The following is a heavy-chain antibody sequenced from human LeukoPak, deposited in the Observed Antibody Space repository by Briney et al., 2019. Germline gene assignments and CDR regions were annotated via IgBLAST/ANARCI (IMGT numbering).Heavy chain of an antibody. Sequence: SETLSLTCAVYGGSFSGYYWSWIRQPSGKGLEWIGEINHSGSTNYNPSLKSRVTISVDTSKNQFSLKLSSVTAADTAVYYCARGGRYGSGSYRYLDPWGQGTLVTVSS. CDR3: ARGGRYGSGSYRYLDP. V-gene: IGHV4-34*01. CDR2: INHSGST. D-gene: IGHD3-10*01. J-gene: IGHJ5*02. CDR1: GGSFSGYY.